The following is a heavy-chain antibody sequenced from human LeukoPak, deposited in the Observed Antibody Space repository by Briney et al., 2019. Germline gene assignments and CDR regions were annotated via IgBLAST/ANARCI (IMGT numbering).Heavy chain of an antibody. CDR3: AKAPVGHCSGAFCYHFDS. CDR2: ISGDNPGT. CDR1: GFTFSTYA. J-gene: IGHJ4*02. D-gene: IGHD2-15*01. V-gene: IGHV3-23*01. Sequence: PGGSLRLSCAASGFTFSTYAMSWVRQTPGKGLEWVAAISGDNPGTYHANSVKGRFTISRDNSKNTLHLQMGGLRAEDTARYYCAKAPVGHCSGAFCYHFDSWGQGTLVTVSS.